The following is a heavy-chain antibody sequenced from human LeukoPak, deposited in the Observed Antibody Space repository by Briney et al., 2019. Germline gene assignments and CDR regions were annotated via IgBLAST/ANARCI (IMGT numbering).Heavy chain of an antibody. D-gene: IGHD4-4*01. Sequence: PSETLSLTCTVSGGSISSYYWSWLRQPPGKGLEWIGYIYYSGSTNYNPSLKSRVTISVDTSKNQFSLKLSSVTAADTAVYYCARHADYSNYVSPVEESYYYYYGMDVWGQGTTVTVSS. CDR1: GGSISSYY. CDR3: ARHADYSNYVSPVEESYYYYYGMDV. CDR2: IYYSGST. V-gene: IGHV4-59*08. J-gene: IGHJ6*02.